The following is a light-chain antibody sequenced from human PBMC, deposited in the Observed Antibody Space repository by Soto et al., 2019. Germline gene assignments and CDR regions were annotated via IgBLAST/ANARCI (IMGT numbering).Light chain of an antibody. J-gene: IGKJ5*01. CDR1: QSVSTN. Sequence: EIVVTHCPATLSVSPGERSTLSCRAGQSVSTNLAWYQQKPGQAPRLLIYDASIRATGVPARFSATGSETDFTLTISGLQPEDSAVYYCQQHNNWPFTFGQGTRLEIK. V-gene: IGKV3-15*01. CDR3: QQHNNWPFT. CDR2: DAS.